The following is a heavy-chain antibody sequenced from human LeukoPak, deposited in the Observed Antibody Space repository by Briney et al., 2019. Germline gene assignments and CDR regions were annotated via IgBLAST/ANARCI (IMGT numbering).Heavy chain of an antibody. CDR1: GFTVSSNH. CDR2: IYSGGST. J-gene: IGHJ4*02. V-gene: IGHV3-53*01. CDR3: ARRTTMTAGAY. D-gene: IGHD4-17*01. Sequence: GGSLRLSCAASGFTVSSNHMTWVRQAPGKGLEWVSLIYSGGSTHYADSVKGRFTISRDNSKNTLYLQMNSLRAEDTAVYYCARRTTMTAGAYWGQGTLVTVSS.